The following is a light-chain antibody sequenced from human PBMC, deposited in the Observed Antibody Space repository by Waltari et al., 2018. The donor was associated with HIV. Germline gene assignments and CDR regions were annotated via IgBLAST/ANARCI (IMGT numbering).Light chain of an antibody. CDR1: QSGSSN. Sequence: EIVMPQSPATLSVSPGERATLSCRASQSGSSNLAWYQQKPGQAPRRLVFGASTRATGIPARFSGSGSGTEFTLTISSLQSEDFAVYYCQQYNNWPPGITFGPGTKVDIK. CDR3: QQYNNWPPGIT. V-gene: IGKV3-15*01. J-gene: IGKJ3*01. CDR2: GAS.